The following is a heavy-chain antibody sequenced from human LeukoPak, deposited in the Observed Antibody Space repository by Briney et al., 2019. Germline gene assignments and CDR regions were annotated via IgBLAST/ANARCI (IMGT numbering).Heavy chain of an antibody. CDR2: ISSSSSYI. D-gene: IGHD5-18*01. CDR3: ARDNGYSYVYYYYYMDV. J-gene: IGHJ6*03. Sequence: GGSLRLSCAASGFTFSSYSMNWVRQAPGKGLEWVSSISSSSSYIYYADSVKGRFTISRDNAKNSLYLQMNSLRAEDTAVYYCARDNGYSYVYYYYYMDVWGKGTTVTVSS. CDR1: GFTFSSYS. V-gene: IGHV3-21*01.